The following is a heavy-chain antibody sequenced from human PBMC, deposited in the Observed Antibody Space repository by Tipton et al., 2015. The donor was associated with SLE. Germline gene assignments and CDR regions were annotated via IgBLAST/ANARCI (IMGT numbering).Heavy chain of an antibody. V-gene: IGHV3-30*18. CDR3: AKDRLGGSGSYVDY. D-gene: IGHD3-10*01. CDR2: ISFDGSDK. Sequence: SLRLSCTASGFTFSSYGMSWVRQAPGKGLEWVAAISFDGSDKFYADSVKDRFSISRDNSRSTLFLRMNILRPEDTAVYYCAKDRLGGSGSYVDYWGQGTLVNVSS. J-gene: IGHJ4*02. CDR1: GFTFSSYG.